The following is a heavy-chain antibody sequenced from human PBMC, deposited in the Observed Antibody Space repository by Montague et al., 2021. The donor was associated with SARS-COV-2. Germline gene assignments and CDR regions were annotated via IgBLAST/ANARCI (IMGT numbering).Heavy chain of an antibody. CDR1: GGSISSSSYY. Sequence: SETLSLTCTVSGGSISSSSYYWGWIRQPPGKGLEWIGSIYYSGSTYYDPSPKSRVTISVDTSKNQFSLKLSSVTAADTAVYYCARHALGYFDWLNEGYFDYWGQGTLVTVSS. CDR3: ARHALGYFDWLNEGYFDY. V-gene: IGHV4-39*01. CDR2: IYYSGST. D-gene: IGHD3-9*01. J-gene: IGHJ4*02.